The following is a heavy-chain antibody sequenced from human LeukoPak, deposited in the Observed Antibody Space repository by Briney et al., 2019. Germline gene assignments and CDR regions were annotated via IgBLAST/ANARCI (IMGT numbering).Heavy chain of an antibody. CDR3: GKTTVGYSSGQKPAWPVDY. Sequence: GGSLGLSCEASGFTFGSHAMYWVRQAPGKGLEWVAGIFGSGGSPHYADPVKGRFTISRDNSRNTVYLQINSLRAEDTAVYYCGKTTVGYSSGQKPAWPVDYWGQGTLVTVSS. CDR1: GFTFGSHA. CDR2: IFGSGGSP. J-gene: IGHJ4*02. D-gene: IGHD5-18*01. V-gene: IGHV3-23*01.